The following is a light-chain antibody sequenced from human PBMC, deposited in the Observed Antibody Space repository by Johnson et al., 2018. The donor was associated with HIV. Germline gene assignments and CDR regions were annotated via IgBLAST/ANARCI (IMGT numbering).Light chain of an antibody. CDR1: SSNIGNNY. CDR2: DNN. J-gene: IGLJ1*01. Sequence: QSVLTQPPSVSAAPGQKVTISCSGSSSNIGNNYVSWYQQLPGTAPKLLIYDNNKRPSGIPDRFSGSKSGTSGTLGITGLQSGDEADYYCGTWDSSLSAGGYVFGTGTKVTVL. V-gene: IGLV1-51*01. CDR3: GTWDSSLSAGGYV.